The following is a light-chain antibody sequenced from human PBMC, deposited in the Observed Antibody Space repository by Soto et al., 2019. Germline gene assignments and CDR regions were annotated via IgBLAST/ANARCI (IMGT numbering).Light chain of an antibody. CDR2: GAS. CDR3: QQYSNRWT. Sequence: EIVMTQSPAPLSVSPGEKATPSCRASQSVSTDLAWFQQKPGQAPRLLIYGASARATGIPARFSGSGSGADFTLTISSLQSEDFAVYYCQQYSNRWTFGQGTKVDIK. J-gene: IGKJ1*01. CDR1: QSVSTD. V-gene: IGKV3-15*01.